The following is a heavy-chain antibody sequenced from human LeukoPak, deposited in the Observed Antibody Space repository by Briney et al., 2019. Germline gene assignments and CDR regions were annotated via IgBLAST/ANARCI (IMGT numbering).Heavy chain of an antibody. CDR1: GYTFTAYY. CDR3: ARDGGGYYYYYMDV. CDR2: IDPNSGGS. Sequence: ASVKVSCKPSGYTFTAYYIHWVRQAPGQGLEWMGWIDPNSGGSISAQKFQGRVTMTKDTSISTVYMELNRLKSDDTAVYYCARDGGGYYYYYMDVWGKGTTVTISS. D-gene: IGHD3-10*01. V-gene: IGHV1-2*02. J-gene: IGHJ6*03.